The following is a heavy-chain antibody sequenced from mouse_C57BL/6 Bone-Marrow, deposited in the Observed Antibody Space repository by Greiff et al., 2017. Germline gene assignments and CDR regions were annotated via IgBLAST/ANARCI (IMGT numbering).Heavy chain of an antibody. Sequence: EVQLQQSGPELVKPGASVKIPCKASGYTFTDYNMDWVKQSHGKSLEWIGDINPNNGGTIYNQKFKGKATLTVDKSSSTAYMELRSLTSEDTAVYYCARMRYYGSLYYYAMDYWGQGTSVTVSS. D-gene: IGHD1-1*01. CDR2: INPNNGGT. CDR3: ARMRYYGSLYYYAMDY. CDR1: GYTFTDYN. J-gene: IGHJ4*01. V-gene: IGHV1-18*01.